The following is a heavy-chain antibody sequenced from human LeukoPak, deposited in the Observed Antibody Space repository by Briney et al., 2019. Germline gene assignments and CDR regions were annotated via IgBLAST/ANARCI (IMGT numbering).Heavy chain of an antibody. CDR1: GGTFSSYA. CDR2: IIPILGIA. J-gene: IGHJ4*02. Sequence: SVKVSCKASGGTFSSYAISWVRQAPGQGLEWMGRIIPILGIANYAQKFQGRVTITADKSTSTAYMELSSLRSEDTAVYYCARDREGYSSGSYSDYWGQGTLVTVSS. CDR3: ARDREGYSSGSYSDY. D-gene: IGHD6-19*01. V-gene: IGHV1-69*04.